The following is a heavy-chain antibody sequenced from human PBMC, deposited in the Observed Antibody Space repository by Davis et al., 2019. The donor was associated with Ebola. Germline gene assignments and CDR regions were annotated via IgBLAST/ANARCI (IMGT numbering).Heavy chain of an antibody. V-gene: IGHV3-48*03. CDR1: GFSFNTYT. J-gene: IGHJ4*02. D-gene: IGHD4-17*01. CDR2: ISSSGTTI. CDR3: ARGYGTFDY. Sequence: GESLKISCAASGFSFNTYTMNWVRQAPGKGLEWVSYISSSGTTIYYADSVKGRFTISRDNAKNSLYLQMYSLRAEDTAVYYCARGYGTFDYWGQGTPVTVSS.